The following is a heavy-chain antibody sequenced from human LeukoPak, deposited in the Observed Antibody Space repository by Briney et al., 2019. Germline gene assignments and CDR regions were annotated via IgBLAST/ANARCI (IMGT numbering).Heavy chain of an antibody. CDR3: ARGRRLQLWFKSGAFDI. CDR1: GYTFTSYG. D-gene: IGHD5-18*01. CDR2: ISAYNGNT. Sequence: SVKVSCKASGYTFTSYGISWVRQAPGQGLEWMGWISAYNGNTNYAQKLQGRVTMTPDTSTSTAYMELRSLRSDETAVYYCARGRRLQLWFKSGAFDIWVQGTMVTVCS. J-gene: IGHJ3*02. V-gene: IGHV1-18*04.